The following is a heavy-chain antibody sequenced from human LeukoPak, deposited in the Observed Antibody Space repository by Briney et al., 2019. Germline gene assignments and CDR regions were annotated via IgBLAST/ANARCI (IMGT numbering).Heavy chain of an antibody. V-gene: IGHV3-74*01. CDR3: ARGTLFTMIPFDY. CDR2: VHIDGSST. Sequence: GGSLRLSCAASGFTFGNYLMHWVRQAPGKGLMWVSRVHIDGSSTTYADSVKGRFTISRDNSKNTLYLQMNSLRAEDTAVYYCARGTLFTMIPFDYWGQGTLVTVSS. J-gene: IGHJ4*02. CDR1: GFTFGNYL. D-gene: IGHD3-22*01.